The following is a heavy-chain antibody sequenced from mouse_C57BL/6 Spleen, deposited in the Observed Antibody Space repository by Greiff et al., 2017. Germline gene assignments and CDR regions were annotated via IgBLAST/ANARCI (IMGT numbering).Heavy chain of an antibody. Sequence: QVQLQQSGAELVKPGASVKLSCKASGYTFTTYPIEWMKQNHGKSLEWIGNFHPYNDDTKYNEKFKGKATLTVEKSSSTVYLELSRLTSDDSAVDYCARGGYYPYYYAMDYWGQGTSVTVSS. D-gene: IGHD2-3*01. V-gene: IGHV1-47*01. J-gene: IGHJ4*01. CDR2: FHPYNDDT. CDR3: ARGGYYPYYYAMDY. CDR1: GYTFTTYP.